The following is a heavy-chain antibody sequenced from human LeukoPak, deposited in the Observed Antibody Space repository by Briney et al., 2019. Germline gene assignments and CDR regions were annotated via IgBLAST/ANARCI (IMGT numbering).Heavy chain of an antibody. V-gene: IGHV3-7*04. CDR1: GFTFSTYC. CDR2: IYQEGSEK. J-gene: IGHJ3*02. CDR3: ARDRGWSTFDM. D-gene: IGHD2-15*01. Sequence: GGSLRLSCAASGFTFSTYCMAWVRQAPGKGLEWVANIYQEGSEKKYVSSRKGRFTIYRDNAKNSLYLQMSSLRAEDTSMYYCARDRGWSTFDMWGQGTMVTVS.